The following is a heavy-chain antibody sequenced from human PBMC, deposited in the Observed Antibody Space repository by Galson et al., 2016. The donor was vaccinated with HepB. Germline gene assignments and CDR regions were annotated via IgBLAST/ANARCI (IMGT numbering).Heavy chain of an antibody. J-gene: IGHJ4*02. CDR3: AGGDYIWGNNHFFDY. Sequence: SLRLSCAASGFTFSIHDMHWVRQAPGKGLEWVSAIETAGDTYYPDSVKGRFTISRENAKNYLYLQMNSLRAEDTAVYYCAGGDYIWGNNHFFDYWGQGILVTVSS. CDR1: GFTFSIHD. V-gene: IGHV3-13*01. D-gene: IGHD3-16*01. CDR2: IETAGDT.